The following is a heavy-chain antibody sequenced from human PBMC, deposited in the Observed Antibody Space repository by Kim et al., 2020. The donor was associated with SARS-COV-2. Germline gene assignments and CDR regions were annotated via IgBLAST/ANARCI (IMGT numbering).Heavy chain of an antibody. V-gene: IGHV1-8*01. J-gene: IGHJ6*02. D-gene: IGHD3-9*01. CDR1: GYTFTSYD. Sequence: ASVKVSCKASGYTFTSYDINWVRQATGQGLEWMGWMNPNSCNTGYAQKFQGRVTMTRNTSISTAYMELSSLRSEDTAVYYCARGARELRYFDWLLTRADYYYGMDVWGQGTTGTVSS. CDR2: MNPNSCNT. CDR3: ARGARELRYFDWLLTRADYYYGMDV.